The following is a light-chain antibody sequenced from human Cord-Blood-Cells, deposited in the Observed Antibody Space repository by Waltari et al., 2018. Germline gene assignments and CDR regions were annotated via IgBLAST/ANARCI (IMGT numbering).Light chain of an antibody. CDR3: VLYMGSGISV. V-gene: IGLV8-61*01. CDR2: STN. Sequence: QTVVTQDPSFSVSPGGTVTLTFGLSSAPVSTTYSSRWYQQTPGPAPRTLIYSTNTRSSGVPDRFSGSILGNKAALTITGAQADDESDYYCVLYMGSGISVFGGGTKLTVL. J-gene: IGLJ3*02. CDR1: SAPVSTTYS.